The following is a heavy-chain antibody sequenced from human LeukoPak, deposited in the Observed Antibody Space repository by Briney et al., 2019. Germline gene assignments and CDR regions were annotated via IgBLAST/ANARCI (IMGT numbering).Heavy chain of an antibody. CDR1: GGTFSSYA. CDR3: ARMDDILTGYNP. Sequence: GASVTVSCTASGGTFSSYAISWVRQAPGQGLEWMGGIIPIFGTANYAQKFQGRVTITADESTSTAYMELSSLRSEDTAVYYCARMDDILTGYNPWGQGTLVTVSS. D-gene: IGHD3-9*01. J-gene: IGHJ5*02. V-gene: IGHV1-69*13. CDR2: IIPIFGTA.